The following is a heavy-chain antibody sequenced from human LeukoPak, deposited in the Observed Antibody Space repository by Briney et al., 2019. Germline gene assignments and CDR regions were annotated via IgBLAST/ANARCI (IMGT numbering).Heavy chain of an antibody. D-gene: IGHD2-2*01. J-gene: IGHJ4*02. CDR1: GGSISSGGYY. V-gene: IGHV4-31*03. CDR2: IYYSGST. Sequence: SQTLSLTCTVSGGSISSGGYYWSWIRQHPEKGLEWIGYIYYSGSTYYNPSLKSRVTISVDTSKNQFSLKVNSVTAADTAVYYCARAYCTSTTCWGYFDYWGQGTLVTVSS. CDR3: ARAYCTSTTCWGYFDY.